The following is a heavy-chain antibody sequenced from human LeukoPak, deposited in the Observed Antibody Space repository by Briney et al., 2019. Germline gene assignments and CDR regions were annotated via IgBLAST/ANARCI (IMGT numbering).Heavy chain of an antibody. D-gene: IGHD3-3*01. CDR3: ARDAPRLWSGWGDYYYYYYMDV. J-gene: IGHJ6*03. V-gene: IGHV1-46*01. CDR1: GYTFTSYY. Sequence: ASVKLSCKASGYTFTSYYMHWVRQAPGQGLEWMGVINPSGGSTSYAQKFQGRVTMTRDMSTSTVYMQLSSLRSEDTAVYYCARDAPRLWSGWGDYYYYYYMDVWGKGTTVTVSS. CDR2: INPSGGST.